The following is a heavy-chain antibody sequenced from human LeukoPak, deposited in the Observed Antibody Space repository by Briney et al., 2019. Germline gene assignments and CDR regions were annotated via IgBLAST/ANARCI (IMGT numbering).Heavy chain of an antibody. CDR2: ISGGGGST. Sequence: GGSLRLSCAATGFTFSNSAMSWVRQAPGKGLEWVSTISGGGGSTYSTDSVKGRFTISRDNSKNTLYLQMNSLRAEDTAIYYCAKVHRAYDYDSGSYYDSGFDYWGQGTLVTVSS. D-gene: IGHD3-10*01. CDR3: AKVHRAYDYDSGSYYDSGFDY. V-gene: IGHV3-23*01. J-gene: IGHJ4*02. CDR1: GFTFSNSA.